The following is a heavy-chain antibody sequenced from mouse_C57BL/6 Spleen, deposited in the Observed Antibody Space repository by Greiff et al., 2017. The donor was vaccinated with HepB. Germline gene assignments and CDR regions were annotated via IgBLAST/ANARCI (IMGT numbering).Heavy chain of an antibody. J-gene: IGHJ2*01. CDR2: IHPNSGST. CDR3: ARSYWERTLYFDY. V-gene: IGHV1-64*01. D-gene: IGHD4-1*01. Sequence: QVQLQQSGAELVKPGASVKLSCKASGYTFTSYWMHWVKQRPGQGLEWIGMIHPNSGSTNYNEKFKSKATLTVDKSSSTAYIQLSSLTSEDSAVYYCARSYWERTLYFDYWGQGTTLTVSS. CDR1: GYTFTSYW.